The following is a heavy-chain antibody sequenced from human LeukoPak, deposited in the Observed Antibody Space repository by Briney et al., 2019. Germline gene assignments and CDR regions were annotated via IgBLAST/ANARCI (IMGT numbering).Heavy chain of an antibody. Sequence: GGSLRLSCAASGFTFSSYNMIWGRQAPGKRLEWVSSIKSSGTYVYYADSVKGRFTISRDNAKNSVHLQMNSLRTEDTAVYYCARGDPHIGPWGQGTLVTVSS. CDR3: ARGDPHIGP. D-gene: IGHD2-21*01. J-gene: IGHJ5*02. V-gene: IGHV3-21*01. CDR1: GFTFSSYN. CDR2: IKSSGTYV.